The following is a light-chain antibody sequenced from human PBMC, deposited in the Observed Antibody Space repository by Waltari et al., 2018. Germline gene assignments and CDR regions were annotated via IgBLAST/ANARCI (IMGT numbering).Light chain of an antibody. Sequence: DIVMTQSQDSLAVSLGERATINSKSRQSVLYSSNNKNYLAWYQQKPGQPPKLLIYWASTRESGLPDRFSGSGSGTDFTLTISSLQSEDVAVYYCQQYYSTPLFTFGPGTKVDIK. CDR1: QSVLYSSNNKNY. CDR3: QQYYSTPLFT. CDR2: WAS. J-gene: IGKJ3*01. V-gene: IGKV4-1*01.